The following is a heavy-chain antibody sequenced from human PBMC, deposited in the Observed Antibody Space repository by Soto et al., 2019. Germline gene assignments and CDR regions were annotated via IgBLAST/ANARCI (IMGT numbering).Heavy chain of an antibody. CDR2: IYYSGST. Sequence: SETLSLTCTVSGGSISSYYWSWIRQPPGKGLEWIGYIYYSGSTNYNPSLKSRVTISADTSKNQFSLKLSSVTAADTAVYYCAQGWGFLGWYPFDYWGQGTLVTVSS. J-gene: IGHJ4*02. CDR1: GGSISSYY. CDR3: AQGWGFLGWYPFDY. V-gene: IGHV4-59*08. D-gene: IGHD3-3*01.